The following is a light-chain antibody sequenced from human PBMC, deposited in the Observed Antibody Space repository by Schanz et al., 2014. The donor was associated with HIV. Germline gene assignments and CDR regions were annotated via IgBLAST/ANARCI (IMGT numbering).Light chain of an antibody. Sequence: QSVLTQPPSVSGAPGQGVTISCTGSSSNIGAGYDVHWYQVFPDRAPQLLIYTNTNRPSGVPDRFSGSKSGTSASLAITGLQAEDEADYYCQSYDSGLSGILFGGGTKLTVL. J-gene: IGLJ2*01. CDR3: QSYDSGLSGIL. CDR1: SSNIGAGYD. CDR2: TNT. V-gene: IGLV1-40*01.